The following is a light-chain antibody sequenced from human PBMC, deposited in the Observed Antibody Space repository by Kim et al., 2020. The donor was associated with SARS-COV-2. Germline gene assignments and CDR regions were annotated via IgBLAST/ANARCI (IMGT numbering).Light chain of an antibody. Sequence: DIQMTQSPSSLSASVGDRVTITCRASQDIAGYLAWYQQKPGEVPKVLIYAASTLESGVPFRFSGSGSGTDFTLTISSLQPEDVATYFCQTYISGPLTFGGGTKVDIK. CDR2: AAS. CDR3: QTYISGPLT. J-gene: IGKJ4*01. CDR1: QDIAGY. V-gene: IGKV1-27*01.